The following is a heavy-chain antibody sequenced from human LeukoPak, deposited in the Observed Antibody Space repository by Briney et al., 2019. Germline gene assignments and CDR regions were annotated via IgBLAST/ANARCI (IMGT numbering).Heavy chain of an antibody. Sequence: SETLSLTCTVSGGSISNSSFYWGWIRQPPGKGLECIASISYPGSTFYNPSLRSRVTISVDTSKNQFSLRLSSVTAADTAVYYCAARYTTFLYYFDYWGQGTLVTVSS. V-gene: IGHV4-39*01. CDR2: ISYPGST. CDR1: GGSISNSSFY. D-gene: IGHD2/OR15-2a*01. CDR3: AARYTTFLYYFDY. J-gene: IGHJ4*02.